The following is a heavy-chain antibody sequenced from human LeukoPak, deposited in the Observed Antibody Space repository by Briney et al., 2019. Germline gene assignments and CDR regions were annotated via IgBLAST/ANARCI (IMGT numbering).Heavy chain of an antibody. V-gene: IGHV4-39*01. CDR1: GGPISSSSYY. D-gene: IGHD3-22*01. CDR3: ARQATSNYYDSSGYYPSDFDY. CDR2: IYYSGNT. J-gene: IGHJ4*02. Sequence: PSESLSLTCTVSGGPISSSSYYWGWLRQPPGRRLECSGCIYYSGNTYYNPSLKSRVTISVDTSKNQFSLKLSSVTAADTAVYYCARQATSNYYDSSGYYPSDFDYWGQGTLVTVSS.